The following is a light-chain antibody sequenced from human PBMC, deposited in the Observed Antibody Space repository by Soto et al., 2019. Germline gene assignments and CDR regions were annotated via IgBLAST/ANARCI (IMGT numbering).Light chain of an antibody. CDR2: LNSDGSH. CDR1: SGHSSYA. Sequence: QLVLTQSPSASASLGASVKLTCTLSSGHSSYAIAWHQQQPEKGPRYLMKLNSDGSHSKGDGIPDRFSGSSSGAERYLTISSLQSEDEADYYCQNWGTYFGTGTKVPS. J-gene: IGLJ1*01. CDR3: QNWGTY. V-gene: IGLV4-69*01.